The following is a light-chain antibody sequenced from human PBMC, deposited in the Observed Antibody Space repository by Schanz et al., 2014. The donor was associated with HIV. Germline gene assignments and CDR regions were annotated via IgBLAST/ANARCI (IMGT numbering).Light chain of an antibody. J-gene: IGKJ1*01. CDR2: GAS. V-gene: IGKV3-20*01. CDR1: QSITTNY. CDR3: QQYDSPPWT. Sequence: EIVLTQSPGTLSLSPGERATLSCRASQSITTNYLAWYQQKPGQAPRLLIYGASTRATGIPGRFSGGGSGTDFTLTISRVEPEDYAVYYCQQYDSPPWTFGQGTKVEVK.